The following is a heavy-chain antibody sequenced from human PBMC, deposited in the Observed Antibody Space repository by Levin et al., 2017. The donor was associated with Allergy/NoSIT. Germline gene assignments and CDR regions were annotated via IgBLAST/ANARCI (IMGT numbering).Heavy chain of an antibody. CDR3: AREGASSGWYRYNGMDV. D-gene: IGHD6-19*01. Sequence: GESLKISCAASGFTVSSNYMNWVRQAPGKGLEWVSVIYSGGSTYYADSVKGRFTVSRDNSKNTLYLQMNTLRAEDTAVYYCAREGASSGWYRYNGMDVWGQGTTVTVSS. J-gene: IGHJ6*02. CDR2: IYSGGST. CDR1: GFTVSSNY. V-gene: IGHV3-66*01.